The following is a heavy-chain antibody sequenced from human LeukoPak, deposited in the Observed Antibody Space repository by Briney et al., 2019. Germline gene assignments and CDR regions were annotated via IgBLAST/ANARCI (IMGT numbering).Heavy chain of an antibody. CDR1: GFTLSSYS. CDR2: ISSSSSYI. J-gene: IGHJ4*02. V-gene: IGHV3-21*01. D-gene: IGHD5-18*01. CDR3: ANSKQLCYDY. Sequence: PGGSLRLSCAASGFTLSSYSMNWVRQAPGKGLEWVSSISSSSSYIYYADSVKGRFTISRDNAKNSLYLQMNSLRAEDTAVYYCANSKQLCYDYWGQGTLVTVSS.